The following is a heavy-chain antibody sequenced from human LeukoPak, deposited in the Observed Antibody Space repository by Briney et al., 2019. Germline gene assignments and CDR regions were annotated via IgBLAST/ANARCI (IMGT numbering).Heavy chain of an antibody. V-gene: IGHV3-30*02. D-gene: IGHD2-2*01. J-gene: IGHJ6*03. CDR2: IRYDGSNK. CDR1: GFTSSSYG. Sequence: PGGSLRLSCAASGFTSSSYGMHWVRQAPGKGLEWVAFIRYDGSNKYYADSVKGRFTISRDNSKNTLYLQMNSLRAEDTAVYYCAKDYCSSTSCYFYYYMDVWGKGTTVTVSS. CDR3: AKDYCSSTSCYFYYYMDV.